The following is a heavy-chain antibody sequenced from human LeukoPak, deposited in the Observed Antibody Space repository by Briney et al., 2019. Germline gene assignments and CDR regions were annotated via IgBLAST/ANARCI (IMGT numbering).Heavy chain of an antibody. CDR3: ARTVPGWSYFDY. V-gene: IGHV4-31*03. D-gene: IGHD6-19*01. Sequence: PSETLSLTCTVSGGSISRGGYFWSWIRQHPGKGLEWIGYIYYSGSTYYNPSLKSRVTISLDTSKNQFSLRLSSVTAADTAVYYCARTVPGWSYFDYWGQGTLVTVSS. CDR2: IYYSGST. CDR1: GGSISRGGYF. J-gene: IGHJ4*02.